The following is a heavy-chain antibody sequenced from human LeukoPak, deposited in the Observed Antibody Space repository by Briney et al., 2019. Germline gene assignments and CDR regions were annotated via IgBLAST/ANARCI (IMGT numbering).Heavy chain of an antibody. J-gene: IGHJ4*02. Sequence: ASVKVSCKASGGTFSSYAISWVRQAPGQGLEWMGGIIPIFGTANYAQKFQGRVTITADKSTSTAYMELSSLRSEDTAVYYCARGGEMATHLFYYFDYWGQGTQVTVSS. V-gene: IGHV1-69*06. D-gene: IGHD5-24*01. CDR3: ARGGEMATHLFYYFDY. CDR1: GGTFSSYA. CDR2: IIPIFGTA.